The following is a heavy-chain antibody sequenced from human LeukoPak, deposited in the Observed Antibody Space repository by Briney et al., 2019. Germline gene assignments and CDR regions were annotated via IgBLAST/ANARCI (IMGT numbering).Heavy chain of an antibody. D-gene: IGHD3-9*01. CDR3: TTVIGRYFDWLSYFDY. Sequence: GGSLRLSCAASGFTFSSYEMNWVRQAPGKGLEWVGRIKSKTDGGTTDYAAPVKGRFTTSRDDSKNTLYLQMNSLKTEDTAVYYCTTVIGRYFDWLSYFDYWGQGTLVTVSS. V-gene: IGHV3-15*01. CDR1: GFTFSSYE. J-gene: IGHJ4*02. CDR2: IKSKTDGGTT.